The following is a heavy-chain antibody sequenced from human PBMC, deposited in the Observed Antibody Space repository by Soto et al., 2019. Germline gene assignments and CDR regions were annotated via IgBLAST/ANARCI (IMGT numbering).Heavy chain of an antibody. CDR1: GFTFSSYA. V-gene: IGHV3-23*01. CDR3: AKVGVLMSENFDY. D-gene: IGHD2-8*01. J-gene: IGHJ4*02. CDR2: ISGSGGST. Sequence: GGSLRLSCAASGFTFSSYAMSWVRQAPGKGLEWVSSISGSGGSTYYADSVKGRFTISRDNSKNTLNLQMNSLRAEDTAVYYCAKVGVLMSENFDYWGQGTLVTVSS.